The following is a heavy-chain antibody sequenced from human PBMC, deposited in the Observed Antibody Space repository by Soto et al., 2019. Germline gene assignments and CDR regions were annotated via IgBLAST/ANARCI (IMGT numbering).Heavy chain of an antibody. J-gene: IGHJ5*02. CDR2: IYYSGST. Sequence: QVQLQESGPGLVKPSETLSLTCTVSGGSISSYYWSWIRQPPGKGLEWIGYIYYSGSTNYNPSLKSRVTISVDTSKNQFSLKLSSVTAADTAVYYCASHCISTSCYGVDPWGQGTLVTVSS. CDR3: ASHCISTSCYGVDP. CDR1: GGSISSYY. V-gene: IGHV4-59*01. D-gene: IGHD2-2*01.